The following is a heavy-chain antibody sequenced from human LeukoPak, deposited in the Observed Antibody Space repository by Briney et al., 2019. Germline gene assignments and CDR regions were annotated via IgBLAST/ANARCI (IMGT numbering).Heavy chain of an antibody. V-gene: IGHV3-33*06. CDR2: IWYDGRNK. CDR1: GFPFSSYS. J-gene: IGHJ4*02. Sequence: PGGSLRLSCAASGFPFSSYSMNWVRRAPGKGLEWVAVIWYDGRNKYYGDSVKGRFTISRDNSKNTLYLQMNSLRAEDTAVYYCAKDAPYYDFWSGNPDYWGQGTLVTVSS. CDR3: AKDAPYYDFWSGNPDY. D-gene: IGHD3-3*01.